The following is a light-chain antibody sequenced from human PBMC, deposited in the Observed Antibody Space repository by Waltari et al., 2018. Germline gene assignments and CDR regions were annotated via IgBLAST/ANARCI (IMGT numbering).Light chain of an antibody. CDR2: DAS. J-gene: IGKJ2*01. V-gene: IGKV3-11*01. Sequence: EIMLTQSPATLSLSPGERATLSCRASQTVRTYLAWYQQKPVQAPRLLIFDASSRATGIPAKFSGSGSGTDFTLTVSNLEPEDFAVYYCQQRANWPYTFGQGTRVEI. CDR3: QQRANWPYT. CDR1: QTVRTY.